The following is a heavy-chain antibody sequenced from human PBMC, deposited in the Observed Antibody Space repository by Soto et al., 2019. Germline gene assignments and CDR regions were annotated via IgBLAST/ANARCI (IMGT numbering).Heavy chain of an antibody. J-gene: IGHJ4*02. CDR1: GFTFRSYS. CDR2: ISSSSSYI. Sequence: GGSLRLSCAASGFTFRSYSMNWVRQAPGKGLEWVSSISSSSSYIYYADSVKGRFTISRDNAKNSLYLQMNSLRAEDTAVYYCAREKRSSIAAIRYFDYWGQGTLVTVSS. D-gene: IGHD6-6*01. CDR3: AREKRSSIAAIRYFDY. V-gene: IGHV3-21*01.